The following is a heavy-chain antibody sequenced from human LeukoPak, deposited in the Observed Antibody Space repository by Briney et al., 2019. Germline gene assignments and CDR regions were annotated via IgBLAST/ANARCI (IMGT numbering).Heavy chain of an antibody. V-gene: IGHV3-21*01. Sequence: GGSLRLSCAASGFTFSSYSMNWVRQAPGKGLEWVSSISSSSSYIYYADSVKGRFTISRDNAKNSLYLQMSSLRAEDTAVYYCARVSGWYRPRRGNYYYMDVWGKGTTVTVSS. D-gene: IGHD6-19*01. CDR2: ISSSSSYI. CDR1: GFTFSSYS. CDR3: ARVSGWYRPRRGNYYYMDV. J-gene: IGHJ6*03.